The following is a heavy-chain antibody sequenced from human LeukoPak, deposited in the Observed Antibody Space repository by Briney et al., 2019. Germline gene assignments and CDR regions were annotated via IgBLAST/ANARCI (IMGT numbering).Heavy chain of an antibody. CDR2: IYDNTNS. D-gene: IGHD2-8*01. Sequence: SETLSLTCTVSGGSISSSSYYWGWIRQPAGKGLQWIGRIYDNTNSNYNPSLKSRVTMFVDTSKNQFSLRLTSVTAADTATYYCARDQEAYCTSSSCFQFAPWGQGTLVIVSS. CDR1: GGSISSSSYY. CDR3: ARDQEAYCTSSSCFQFAP. J-gene: IGHJ5*01. V-gene: IGHV4-39*07.